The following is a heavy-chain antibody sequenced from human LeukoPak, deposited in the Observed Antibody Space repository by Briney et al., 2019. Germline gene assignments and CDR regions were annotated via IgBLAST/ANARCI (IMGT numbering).Heavy chain of an antibody. Sequence: SETLSLTCAVYGASFSGYYWSWIRQPPGKGLEWIGEINHSGSTNYNPSLKSRVTISVDTSKNQFSLKLSSVTAADTAVYYCARGRRYYYDSSGYSDAFDIWGQGTMVTVSS. CDR1: GASFSGYY. D-gene: IGHD3-22*01. J-gene: IGHJ3*02. V-gene: IGHV4-34*01. CDR2: INHSGST. CDR3: ARGRRYYYDSSGYSDAFDI.